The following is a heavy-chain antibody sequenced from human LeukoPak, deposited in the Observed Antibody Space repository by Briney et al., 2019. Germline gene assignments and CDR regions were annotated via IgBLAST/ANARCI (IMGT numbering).Heavy chain of an antibody. D-gene: IGHD2-2*01. CDR2: ISHSGYDI. CDR1: GFTFSRYS. Sequence: GGSLRLSCAASGFTFSRYSMNWVRQAPGKGLEWVSSISHSGYDIYYADSVKGRFTISRDNAKNSLSLQMNNLRIDGTAVYYCANHLACGSTTCPSFDHWGQGTLVTVSS. J-gene: IGHJ4*02. V-gene: IGHV3-21*03. CDR3: ANHLACGSTTCPSFDH.